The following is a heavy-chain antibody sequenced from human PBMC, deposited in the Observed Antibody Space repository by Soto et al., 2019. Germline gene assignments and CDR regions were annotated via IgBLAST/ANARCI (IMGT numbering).Heavy chain of an antibody. J-gene: IGHJ6*02. Sequence: SVKVSCKASGFTFTSSAVQWVRQARGQRLEWIVWIVVGSGNTNYAQKFQEIVTITRDMSTSTAYMELSSLRSEDTAVYYCAVSCRGYDKKFTLYYYGMDVWGQGTRPTVSS. CDR1: GFTFTSSA. CDR3: AVSCRGYDKKFTLYYYGMDV. V-gene: IGHV1-58*01. CDR2: IVVGSGNT. D-gene: IGHD3-3*01.